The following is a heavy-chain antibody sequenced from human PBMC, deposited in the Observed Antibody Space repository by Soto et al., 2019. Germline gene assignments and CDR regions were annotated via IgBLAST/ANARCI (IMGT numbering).Heavy chain of an antibody. CDR1: GGSLSGYY. Sequence: QVQLQQWGAGLLKPSETLSLNCAVNGGSLSGYYWSGIRQPPGKGLEWIGEIKDGGRTNYSPSLKIRATISSDTSNNQFSLRLYAVTAADTGVYYCARGQEGVVATHWDQGTLVTVSS. CDR3: ARGQEGVVATH. D-gene: IGHD5-12*01. V-gene: IGHV4-34*01. CDR2: IKDGGRT. J-gene: IGHJ4*02.